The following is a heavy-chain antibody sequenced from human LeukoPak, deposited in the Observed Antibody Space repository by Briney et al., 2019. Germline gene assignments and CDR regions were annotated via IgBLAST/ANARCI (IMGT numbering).Heavy chain of an antibody. CDR3: ARDPVDTAMSPFDY. V-gene: IGHV4-39*07. Sequence: PSETLSLTCAVSGGSISSSSYYWGWIRQPPGKGLEWIGSIYYSGSTYYNPSLKSRVTISVDTSKNQFSLKLSSVTAADTAVYYCARDPVDTAMSPFDYWGQGTLVTVSS. D-gene: IGHD5-18*01. CDR2: IYYSGST. CDR1: GGSISSSSYY. J-gene: IGHJ4*02.